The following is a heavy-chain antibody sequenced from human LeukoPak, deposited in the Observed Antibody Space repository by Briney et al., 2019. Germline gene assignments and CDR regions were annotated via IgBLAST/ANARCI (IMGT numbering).Heavy chain of an antibody. CDR3: VIRGYGDYGLEADY. V-gene: IGHV1-2*02. CDR1: GYILTAYY. J-gene: IGHJ4*02. Sequence: AASVKVSCKTSGYILTAYYMHWVRQAPGQGLEWMGWINPNTGGTNYAQKFQARVTMPSDTSIRTAYMELSRLRSDDTALCYCVIRGYGDYGLEADYWGQGTLVTVSS. CDR2: INPNTGGT. D-gene: IGHD4-17*01.